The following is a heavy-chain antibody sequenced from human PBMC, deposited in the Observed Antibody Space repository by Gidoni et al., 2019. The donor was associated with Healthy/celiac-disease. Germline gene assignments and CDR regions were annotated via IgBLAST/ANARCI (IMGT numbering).Heavy chain of an antibody. V-gene: IGHV5-51*01. CDR2: IYPGDSDT. J-gene: IGHJ5*02. Sequence: EVQLVQSGAEVKKPGESLKISCKGSGYSFTSYWIGWVRQMPGKGLEWMGIIYPGDSDTRYSPSFQGQVTISADKSISTAYLQWSSLKASDTAMYYCARRIGYCSGGSCAAWFDPWGQGTLVTVSS. D-gene: IGHD2-15*01. CDR1: GYSFTSYW. CDR3: ARRIGYCSGGSCAAWFDP.